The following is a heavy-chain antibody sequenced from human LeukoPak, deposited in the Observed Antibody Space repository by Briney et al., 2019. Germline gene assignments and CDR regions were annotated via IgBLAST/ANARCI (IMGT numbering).Heavy chain of an antibody. Sequence: GGSLRLSCAASGFTFDDYAMHWVRQAPGKGLEGVSLISGDGGSTYYADSVKGRFTISRDNSKNSLYLQMNSLRTEHTALYYCAKDSEMATPIDIWGQGTMVTVSS. CDR3: AKDSEMATPIDI. V-gene: IGHV3-43*02. CDR2: ISGDGGST. J-gene: IGHJ3*02. CDR1: GFTFDDYA. D-gene: IGHD5-24*01.